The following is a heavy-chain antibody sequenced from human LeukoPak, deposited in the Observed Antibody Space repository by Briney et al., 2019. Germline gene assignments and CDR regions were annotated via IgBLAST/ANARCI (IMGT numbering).Heavy chain of an antibody. CDR1: GFTFSSYG. J-gene: IGHJ6*04. Sequence: PGGSLRLSCAASGFTFSSYGMHWVRQAPGKGLEWVAVIWYDGSNKYYADSVKGRFTISRDNSKNTLYLQMNSLRAEDTAVYYCAKGPSWMDVWGKGTTVTVSS. V-gene: IGHV3-33*06. CDR2: IWYDGSNK. CDR3: AKGPSWMDV.